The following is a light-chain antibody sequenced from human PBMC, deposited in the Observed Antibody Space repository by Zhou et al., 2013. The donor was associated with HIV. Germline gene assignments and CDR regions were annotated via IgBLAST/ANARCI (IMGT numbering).Light chain of an antibody. V-gene: IGKV3-20*01. CDR2: DAS. CDR3: QQYASTPPIT. CDR1: QSVSNNF. J-gene: IGKJ4*01. Sequence: VLTQSPGTLSLSPGDRATLSCRASQSVSNNFLAWYQQRPGQAPRLLMYDASTRATGIPDRFSGSGSGTDFTLTISSLEPEDFAVYYCQQYASTPPITFGGGTKVDIK.